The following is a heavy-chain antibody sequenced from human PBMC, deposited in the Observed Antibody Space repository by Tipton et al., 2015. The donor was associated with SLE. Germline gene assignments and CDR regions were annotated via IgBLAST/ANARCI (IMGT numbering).Heavy chain of an antibody. J-gene: IGHJ5*02. Sequence: QLVQSGAEVKKPGASVKVSCKASGYTFTGYNIHWVRQAPGQGLEWMGRINPNSGGTNSAQKFQDRVTMTRDTSITTAYMDLSGLRFNDTAVYYCAREPRGGSSFLNWFDPWGQGTLVTVSS. CDR3: AREPRGGSSFLNWFDP. V-gene: IGHV1-2*06. CDR1: GYTFTGYN. CDR2: INPNSGGT. D-gene: IGHD6-6*01.